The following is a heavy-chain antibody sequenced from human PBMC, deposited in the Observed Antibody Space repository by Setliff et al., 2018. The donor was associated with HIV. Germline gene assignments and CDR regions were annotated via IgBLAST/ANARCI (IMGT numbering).Heavy chain of an antibody. CDR3: ARCFLSSGWLSPFDY. V-gene: IGHV3-23*01. Sequence: GGSLRLSCAAPGFTFSIHAMSWVRQAPGKGLEWVSAISGSGGKKYYADSVKGRFTVSRDNSKNTLYLQMNSLRAEDTAVYYCARCFLSSGWLSPFDYWGQGTLVTVSS. J-gene: IGHJ4*02. CDR2: ISGSGGKK. D-gene: IGHD6-19*01. CDR1: GFTFSIHA.